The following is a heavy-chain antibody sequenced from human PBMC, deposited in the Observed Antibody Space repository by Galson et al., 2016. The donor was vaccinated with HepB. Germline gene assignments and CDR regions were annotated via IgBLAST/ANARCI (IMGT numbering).Heavy chain of an antibody. D-gene: IGHD2-21*01. J-gene: IGHJ4*02. V-gene: IGHV3-9*01. Sequence: SLRLSCAASGFTFDAYAMHWDRQAPGKGLEWVSGISWNSGNTGYADSVKGRFTISRDNAKRSLYLQMNSLRAEDTAVYYCARCRGVVVIVPNYWGQGTLVTVSS. CDR2: ISWNSGNT. CDR1: GFTFDAYA. CDR3: ARCRGVVVIVPNY.